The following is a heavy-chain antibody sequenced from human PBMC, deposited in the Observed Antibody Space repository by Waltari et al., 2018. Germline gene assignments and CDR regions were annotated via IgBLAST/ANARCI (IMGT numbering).Heavy chain of an antibody. Sequence: QVQLVQSGAEVKKPGASVTVSCESSGYTFTGYYRHGVRQAPGQRLECMGWINTEGGDTNLAQKFQGRVTMTRDTSINTAYMELKRLRSDDTAVYYCSRGDCTSATCYAGKDYWGQGTLVTVSS. D-gene: IGHD2-2*01. CDR2: INTEGGDT. V-gene: IGHV1-2*02. CDR3: SRGDCTSATCYAGKDY. CDR1: GYTFTGYY. J-gene: IGHJ4*02.